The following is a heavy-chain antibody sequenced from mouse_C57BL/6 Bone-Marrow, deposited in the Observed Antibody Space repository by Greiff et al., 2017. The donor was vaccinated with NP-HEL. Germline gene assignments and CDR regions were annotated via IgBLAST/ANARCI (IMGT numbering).Heavy chain of an antibody. D-gene: IGHD3-2*01. CDR2: IYPRSGNT. J-gene: IGHJ4*01. Sequence: VQLQQSGAELARPGASVKLSCKASGYTFTSYGISWVKQRTGQGLEWIGEIYPRSGNTYYNEKFKGKATLNADKSSSTAYMELRSLTSEDSAVYFCAPDSPYAMDYWGQGTSVTVSS. V-gene: IGHV1-81*01. CDR3: APDSPYAMDY. CDR1: GYTFTSYG.